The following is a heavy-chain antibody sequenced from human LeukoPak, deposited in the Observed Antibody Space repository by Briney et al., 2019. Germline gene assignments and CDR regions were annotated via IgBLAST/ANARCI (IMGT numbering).Heavy chain of an antibody. CDR2: ISGDGTIK. Sequence: PGGSLRLSCDPSGFPFSSYWMLWVRQAPGKGLVWVSRISGDGTIKTYADFVRGRFTISRDNTKNILYLQMNSLKVEDTAIYFCSRSQFDYWGQGVLVTVSP. CDR1: GFPFSSYW. CDR3: SRSQFDY. V-gene: IGHV3-74*03. J-gene: IGHJ4*02.